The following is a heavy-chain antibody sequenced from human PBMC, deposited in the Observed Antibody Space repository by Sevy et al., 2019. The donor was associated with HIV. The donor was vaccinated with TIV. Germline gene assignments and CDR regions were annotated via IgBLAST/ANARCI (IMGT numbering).Heavy chain of an antibody. CDR2: IIPIFGTA. J-gene: IGHJ3*02. V-gene: IGHV1-69*01. CDR1: GFTFSSYA. CDR3: ARVGSGGSLVVVAASDAFDI. D-gene: IGHD2-15*01. Sequence: GGSLRLSCAASGFTFSSYAISWVRQAPGQGLEWMGGIIPIFGTANYAQKFQGRVTITADESTSTAYMELSSLRSEDTAVYYCARVGSGGSLVVVAASDAFDIWGQGTMVTVSS.